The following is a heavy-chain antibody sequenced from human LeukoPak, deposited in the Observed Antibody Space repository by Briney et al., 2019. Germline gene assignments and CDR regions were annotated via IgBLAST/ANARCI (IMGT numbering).Heavy chain of an antibody. CDR2: IYTSGST. CDR3: AREAATVTTFYYYYYMDV. V-gene: IGHV4-61*02. J-gene: IGHJ6*03. Sequence: SETLSLTCTVSGGSISSGSYYWSWIRQPAGKGLEWIGRIYTSGSTNHNPSLKSRVTISVDTSKNQFSLKLSAVTAADTAVYYCAREAATVTTFYYYYYMDVWGKGTTVTVSS. CDR1: GGSISSGSYY. D-gene: IGHD4-11*01.